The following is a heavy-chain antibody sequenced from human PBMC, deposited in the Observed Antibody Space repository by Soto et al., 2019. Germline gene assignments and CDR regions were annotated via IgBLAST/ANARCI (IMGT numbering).Heavy chain of an antibody. CDR2: INHSGST. CDR3: ATGEASGSHPYYYSYGMDV. Sequence: SETLSLTCAVCGGSFSGYYWNWIRQPPGKGLEWIGEINHSGSTNYNPSLKSRVTISVDTSKNQFSLKLSSVTAADTAVYYCATGEASGSHPYYYSYGMDVWGQGTTVTVSS. V-gene: IGHV4-34*01. D-gene: IGHD3-10*01. J-gene: IGHJ6*02. CDR1: GGSFSGYY.